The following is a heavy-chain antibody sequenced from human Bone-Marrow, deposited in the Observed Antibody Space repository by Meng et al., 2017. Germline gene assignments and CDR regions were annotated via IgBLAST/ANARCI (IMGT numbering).Heavy chain of an antibody. J-gene: IGHJ5*02. Sequence: QVQLQESGPGLVKPSETLSLTCTVSGGSISSSNYYWGWIRQPPGKGLEWIGSIYYSGSTYYNPSLKSRVTISVDTSKNKFSLKLSSVTAADTDVYYCARRPNWFDPWGQGTLVTVSS. CDR3: ARRPNWFDP. CDR1: GGSISSSNYY. CDR2: IYYSGST. V-gene: IGHV4-39*01.